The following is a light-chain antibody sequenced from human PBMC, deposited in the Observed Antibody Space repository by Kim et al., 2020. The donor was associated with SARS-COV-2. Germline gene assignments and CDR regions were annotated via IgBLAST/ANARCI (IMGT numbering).Light chain of an antibody. Sequence: GQRVKSTSQGDTHRGLYARWDQQRPGQAPVLVIYGKNNRPSGIPNRFSGASTGNTASLTITGAQAEGEADYYCNSRDSSGNHLRVFGGGTQLTVL. CDR1: THRGLY. V-gene: IGLV3-19*01. CDR3: NSRDSSGNHLRV. CDR2: GKN. J-gene: IGLJ3*02.